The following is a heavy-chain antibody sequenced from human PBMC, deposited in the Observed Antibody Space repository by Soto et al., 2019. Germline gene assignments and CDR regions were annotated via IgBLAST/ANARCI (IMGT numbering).Heavy chain of an antibody. Sequence: PSETLSLTXTVSGVSISDTNYYWGWIRQPPGKGLEWIGAIYYNGNTYNNPSLKSRVIMSVDTSKNQVSLRLNSVTAADTAVYYCAKQGIFHKYTYPPSRFWGRGTLVTVS. CDR2: IYYNGNT. D-gene: IGHD2-2*02. CDR3: AKQGIFHKYTYPPSRF. CDR1: GVSISDTNYY. V-gene: IGHV4-39*01. J-gene: IGHJ1*01.